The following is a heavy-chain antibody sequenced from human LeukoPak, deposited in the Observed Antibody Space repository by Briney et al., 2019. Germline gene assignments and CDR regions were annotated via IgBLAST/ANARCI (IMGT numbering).Heavy chain of an antibody. J-gene: IGHJ4*02. CDR1: GFTLSGYW. CDR2: INSDGSST. V-gene: IGHV3-74*01. Sequence: PGGSLRLSCAASGFTLSGYWVHWVRQSPGKGLVWVSGINSDGSSTSYADSVKGRFTISRDNAKNTVYLQMNSLRAEDTAVYHCATSRTFDYWGQGTLVTVSS. CDR3: ATSRTFDY.